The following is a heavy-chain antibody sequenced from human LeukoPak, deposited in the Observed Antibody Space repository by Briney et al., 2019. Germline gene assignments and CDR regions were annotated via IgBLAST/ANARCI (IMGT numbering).Heavy chain of an antibody. J-gene: IGHJ3*02. V-gene: IGHV1-2*02. CDR1: GYTFTSYY. CDR3: ARPELGGAFDI. D-gene: IGHD3-3*02. CDR2: INPNGGGT. Sequence: GASVKVSCKASGYTFTSYYMHWVRQAPGQGLEWMGWINPNGGGTNYAQKFQGRVTMTTDTSTSTAYMELRSLRSDDTAVYYCARPELGGAFDIWGQGTMVTVSS.